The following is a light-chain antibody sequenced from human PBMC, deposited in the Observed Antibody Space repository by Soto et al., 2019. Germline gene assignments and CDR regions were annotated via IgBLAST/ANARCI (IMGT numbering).Light chain of an antibody. CDR1: QSVSSSY. V-gene: IGKV3-20*01. CDR3: EQYGSSLFT. J-gene: IGKJ3*01. CDR2: GAS. Sequence: EIVLTQSPGTLSLSPGERATLSCRASQSVSSSYLAWYQQKPGQAPRLLIYGASSRATGIPDRFSGNGSGTDVTLTSSRLEPEDFAVYYCEQYGSSLFTFGPGAKVDIK.